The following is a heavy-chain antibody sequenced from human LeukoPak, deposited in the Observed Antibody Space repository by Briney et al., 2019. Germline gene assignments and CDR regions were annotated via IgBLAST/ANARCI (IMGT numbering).Heavy chain of an antibody. CDR1: GGSISSGGYY. CDR2: IYYSGST. Sequence: SETLSLTCTVSGGSISSGGYYWSWIRQHPGKGLEWIGYIYYSGSTYYNPSLKSRVTISVDTSKNQFSLKLSSVTAADTAVYYCARDLSTHPHFDCWGQGTLVTVSS. V-gene: IGHV4-31*03. J-gene: IGHJ4*02. CDR3: ARDLSTHPHFDC.